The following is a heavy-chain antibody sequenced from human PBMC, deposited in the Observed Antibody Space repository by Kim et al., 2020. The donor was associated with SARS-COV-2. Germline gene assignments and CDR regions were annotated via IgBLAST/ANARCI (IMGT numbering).Heavy chain of an antibody. Sequence: SVKVSCKASGYTFTSYSLHWVRQAPGQGLEWMGWINASNGSTKYAQKFQGRVTITRDTSPSTVYMELSSLRSEDTAVYYCAVFFFSAYPLYGCVYWGHG. D-gene: IGHD3-10*01. V-gene: IGHV1-3*01. CDR2: INASNGST. J-gene: IGHJ6*01. CDR3: AVFFFSAYPLYGCVY. CDR1: GYTFTSYS.